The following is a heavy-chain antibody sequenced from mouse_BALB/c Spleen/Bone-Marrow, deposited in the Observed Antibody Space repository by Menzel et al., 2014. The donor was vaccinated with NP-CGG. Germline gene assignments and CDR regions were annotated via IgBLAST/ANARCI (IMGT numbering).Heavy chain of an antibody. V-gene: IGHV1-39*01. CDR1: GYSFTGYN. CDR2: IDPYYGGT. Sequence: EVQLQQSGPELEKPGASVKISCKASGYSFTGYNMNWVKQNNGKSLEWIGNIDPYYGGTSYNQKFKGKATFTVDKSSRTAYMQLKILTTEDSAVYYGATYGYSYWYFDVWGEEATV. J-gene: IGHJ1*01. D-gene: IGHD1-2*01. CDR3: ATYGYSYWYFDV.